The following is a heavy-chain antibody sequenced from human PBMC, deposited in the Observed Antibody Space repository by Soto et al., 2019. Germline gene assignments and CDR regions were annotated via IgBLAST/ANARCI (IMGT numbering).Heavy chain of an antibody. CDR3: TRGTGFWSGYYRYYGMDV. V-gene: IGHV1-2*02. CDR2: INTDSGDT. Sequence: ASVKVSCKASGYPFSAYYINWVRQAPGQGLEWMGWINTDSGDTKYARKFQGRVTMTRDTSTSTGYMELSSLRSDDTAVYHCTRGTGFWSGYYRYYGMDVWGQGTTVTV. CDR1: GYPFSAYY. J-gene: IGHJ6*02. D-gene: IGHD3-3*01.